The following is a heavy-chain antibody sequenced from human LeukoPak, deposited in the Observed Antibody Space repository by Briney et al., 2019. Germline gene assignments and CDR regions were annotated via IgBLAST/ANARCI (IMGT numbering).Heavy chain of an antibody. Sequence: GGPLRLSCAASGFTFSDYYMSWIRQAPGKGLEWVSYISSSSSYTNYADSVKGRFTISRDNAKSSLYLQMNSLRAEDTAAYYCARGIDRYSSSFDYWGQGTLVTVSS. V-gene: IGHV3-11*06. CDR2: ISSSSSYT. CDR1: GFTFSDYY. J-gene: IGHJ4*02. CDR3: ARGIDRYSSSFDY. D-gene: IGHD6-19*01.